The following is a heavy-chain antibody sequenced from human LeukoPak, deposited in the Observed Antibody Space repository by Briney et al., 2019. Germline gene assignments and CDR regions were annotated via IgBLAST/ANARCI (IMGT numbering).Heavy chain of an antibody. V-gene: IGHV1-8*01. J-gene: IGHJ6*03. Sequence: ASVKVSCKASGYTFTSYDINWVRQATGQGLEWTGWMNPNSGNTGYAQKFQGRVTMTRNTSISTAYMELSSLRSEDTAVYFCARKGPANYYYYYMDVWGKGTTVTVSS. CDR1: GYTFTSYD. CDR2: MNPNSGNT. D-gene: IGHD2-2*01. CDR3: ARKGPANYYYYYMDV.